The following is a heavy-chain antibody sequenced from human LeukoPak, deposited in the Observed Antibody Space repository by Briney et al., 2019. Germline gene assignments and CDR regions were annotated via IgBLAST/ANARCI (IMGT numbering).Heavy chain of an antibody. J-gene: IGHJ6*02. CDR3: ARGYWNYYDFWSGYYTGDYGMDV. Sequence: ASVKVSCKASGYTFTSYGISWVRQAPGQGLEWMGWISAYNGNTNYAQKLQGRVTMTTDTSTSTAYMELRSLRSDDTAVYYCARGYWNYYDFWSGYYTGDYGMDVWGQGTTVTVSS. D-gene: IGHD3-3*01. CDR1: GYTFTSYG. CDR2: ISAYNGNT. V-gene: IGHV1-18*01.